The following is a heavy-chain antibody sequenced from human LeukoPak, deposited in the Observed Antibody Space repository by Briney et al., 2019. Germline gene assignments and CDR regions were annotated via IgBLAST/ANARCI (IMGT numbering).Heavy chain of an antibody. J-gene: IGHJ4*02. CDR1: GYTFTSYY. V-gene: IGHV1-46*03. Sequence: ASVKVSCKASGYTFTSYYMHWVRQAPGQGLEWMGIINPSGGSTSYAQKFQGRVTMTRDTSTSTVYMELSSLRSEDTAVYYCASGNLTYYDFWSGYHCDYWGQGTLVTVSS. CDR2: INPSGGST. D-gene: IGHD3-3*01. CDR3: ASGNLTYYDFWSGYHCDY.